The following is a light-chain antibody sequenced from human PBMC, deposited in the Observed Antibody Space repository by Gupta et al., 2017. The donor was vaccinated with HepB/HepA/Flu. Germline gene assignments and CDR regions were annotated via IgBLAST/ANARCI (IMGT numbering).Light chain of an antibody. CDR2: KVS. Sequence: EVVLTQSPLFLPVTLGQPASISCRSSQRLVYDDADHYLNWYHQRPGQPPRLLIYKVSNRDAGVRDRFSGSGGGTDIKLKISSGEAEDFGVYYCTHGSHGHLSWTFGQGTKVDIK. V-gene: IGKV2-30*01. CDR1: QRLVYDDADHY. J-gene: IGKJ1*01. CDR3: THGSHGHLSWT.